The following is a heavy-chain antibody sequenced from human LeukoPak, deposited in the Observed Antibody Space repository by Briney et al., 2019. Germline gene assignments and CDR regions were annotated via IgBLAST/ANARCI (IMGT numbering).Heavy chain of an antibody. CDR2: INHSGST. J-gene: IGHJ4*02. CDR3: ANYYDSSGYSGFDY. D-gene: IGHD3-22*01. V-gene: IGHV4-34*01. Sequence: ASETLSLTCAVYGGSFSGYYWSWIRQPPGKGLEWIGEINHSGSTNYNPSLKGRVTISVDTSKNQFSLKLSSVTAADTAVYYCANYYDSSGYSGFDYWGQGTLVTVSS. CDR1: GGSFSGYY.